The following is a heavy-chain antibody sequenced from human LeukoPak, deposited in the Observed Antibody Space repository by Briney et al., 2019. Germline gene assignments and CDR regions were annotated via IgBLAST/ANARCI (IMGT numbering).Heavy chain of an antibody. CDR1: VGSLTSTNW. V-gene: IGHV4-4*02. J-gene: IGHJ4*02. CDR2: VHLDGRT. CDR3: AREGGFCRPLDY. Sequence: SETLSLTCDVSVGSLTSTNWWTWVRQPPGKGLEWIGEVHLDGRTNYNPSLKRRHILSVDLPENHISLKLTSVTAADTAVYYCAREGGFCRPLDYSGQGTLVTVPS. D-gene: IGHD3-3*01.